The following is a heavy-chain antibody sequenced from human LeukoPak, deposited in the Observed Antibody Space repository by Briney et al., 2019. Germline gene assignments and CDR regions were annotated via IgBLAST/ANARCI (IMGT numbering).Heavy chain of an antibody. Sequence: GSLRLSCAASGFTFSSYEMNWVRQAPGKGLEWVSGITGSGGSTNYVGSVKGRFTISRDTSKNTLYLQLNSLRAEDTAVYYCAKGLSGSCYDAFDVWGQGTVVTVSS. CDR2: ITGSGGST. D-gene: IGHD3-10*01. CDR3: AKGLSGSCYDAFDV. CDR1: GFTFSSYE. V-gene: IGHV3-23*01. J-gene: IGHJ3*01.